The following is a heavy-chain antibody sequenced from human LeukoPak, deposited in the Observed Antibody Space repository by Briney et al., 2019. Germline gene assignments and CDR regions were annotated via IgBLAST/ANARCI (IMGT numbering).Heavy chain of an antibody. Sequence: SKTLSLTCTVSGGSISSYYWSWIRQPPGKGLEWIGYVHYSGSTNYNPSLKSRVTISVDTSKNQFSLKLSSVTTADTAVYYCARVEEGYGSGRRGNFYYYYMDVWGKGTTVTISS. CDR1: GGSISSYY. CDR3: ARVEEGYGSGRRGNFYYYYMDV. D-gene: IGHD3-10*01. J-gene: IGHJ6*03. CDR2: VHYSGST. V-gene: IGHV4-59*01.